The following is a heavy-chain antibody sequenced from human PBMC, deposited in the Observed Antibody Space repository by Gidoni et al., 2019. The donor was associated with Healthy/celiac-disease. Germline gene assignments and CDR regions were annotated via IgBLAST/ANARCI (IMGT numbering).Heavy chain of an antibody. J-gene: IGHJ4*02. Sequence: QVQLQQWGAGLLKPSETLSLTCAVYGGSCSGYYWSWIRQPPGKGLEWIGEINHSGSTNYNPSLKSRVTISVDTSKNQFSLKLSSVTAADTAVYYCARARYYYDSSGYYYGITHDYWGQGTLVTVSS. D-gene: IGHD3-22*01. CDR1: GGSCSGYY. V-gene: IGHV4-34*01. CDR3: ARARYYYDSSGYYYGITHDY. CDR2: INHSGST.